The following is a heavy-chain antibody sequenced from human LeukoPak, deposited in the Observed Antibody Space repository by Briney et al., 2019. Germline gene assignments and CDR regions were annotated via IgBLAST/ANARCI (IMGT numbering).Heavy chain of an antibody. J-gene: IGHJ5*02. CDR1: GYSISSGYH. D-gene: IGHD5-12*01. Sequence: SETLSLTCTVSGYSISSGYHWGWIRQPPGKGLEWIGSIYHSGSTYYNPSLKSRVTISVDTSKNQFSLKVRSVTAADTALYYCARAHERGATIKGKWFDPWGQGTLVTVSS. CDR2: IYHSGST. CDR3: ARAHERGATIKGKWFDP. V-gene: IGHV4-38-2*02.